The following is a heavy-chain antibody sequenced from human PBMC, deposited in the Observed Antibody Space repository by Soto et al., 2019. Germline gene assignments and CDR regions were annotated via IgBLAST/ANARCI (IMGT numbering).Heavy chain of an antibody. V-gene: IGHV3-7*05. CDR2: IKHDGSEK. CDR3: ARDRTGSCGGGSCSTTS. CDR1: GFTFSSYW. Sequence: EVQLVESGGGLVQPGGSLRLSCAASGFTFSSYWMSWVRQAPGKGLEWVANIKHDGSEKYYVDSVKGRFTISRDNAKNSLSLQMNSLRAEDTAVYYCARDRTGSCGGGSCSTTSWSQGTLVTVSS. J-gene: IGHJ5*02. D-gene: IGHD2-15*01.